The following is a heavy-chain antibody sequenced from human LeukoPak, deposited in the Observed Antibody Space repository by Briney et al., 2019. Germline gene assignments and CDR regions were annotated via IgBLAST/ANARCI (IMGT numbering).Heavy chain of an antibody. J-gene: IGHJ4*02. V-gene: IGHV4-59*01. D-gene: IGHD2-2*01. CDR2: ISYSGST. CDR3: ARVVIPAAPFGY. CDR1: GGSINSYY. Sequence: SETLSLTCTVSGGSINSYYWSCIRQSPGKGLEWIGHISYSGSTNYNPSLESPVTISIDTSKNQFSLNMSSVTAAETAVYYCARVVIPAAPFGYWGQGTLVTVSS.